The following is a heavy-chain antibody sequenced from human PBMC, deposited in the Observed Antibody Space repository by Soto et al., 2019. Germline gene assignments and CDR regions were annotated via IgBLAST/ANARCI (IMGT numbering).Heavy chain of an antibody. V-gene: IGHV1-2*04. CDR2: INPNSGGT. D-gene: IGHD2-2*01. CDR3: AGGWLGYCSSTSCYDAFDI. J-gene: IGHJ3*02. CDR1: GYTFTGYY. Sequence: ASVKVSCKASGYTFTGYYMHWVRQAPGQGLEWMGWINPNSGGTNYAQKFQGWVTMTRDTSISTAYMELSRLRSDDTAVYYCAGGWLGYCSSTSCYDAFDIWGQGTMVTVSS.